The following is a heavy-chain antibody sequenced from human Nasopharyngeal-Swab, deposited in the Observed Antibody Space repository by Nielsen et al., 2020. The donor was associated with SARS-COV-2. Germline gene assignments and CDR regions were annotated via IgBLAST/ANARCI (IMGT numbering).Heavy chain of an antibody. Sequence: SETLSLTCTVSGYSISSGYYWGWIRQPPGKGLEWIGSIYHSGSTDYNPSLKSRVTISVDTSKNQISLKLNSVTAADTAVYFCARDSSGSLDYWGQGTLVTVSS. CDR2: IYHSGST. CDR3: ARDSSGSLDY. CDR1: GYSISSGYY. D-gene: IGHD6-19*01. V-gene: IGHV4-38-2*02. J-gene: IGHJ4*02.